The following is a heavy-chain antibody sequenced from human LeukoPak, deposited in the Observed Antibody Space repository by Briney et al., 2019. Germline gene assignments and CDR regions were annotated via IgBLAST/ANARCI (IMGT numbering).Heavy chain of an antibody. D-gene: IGHD1-26*01. J-gene: IGHJ2*01. V-gene: IGHV4-59*08. CDR3: ARTGGSYYDRHYWYFDL. CDR1: GGSISSYY. CDR2: IYYSGST. Sequence: SETLSLTCTVSGGSISSYYWSWIRQPLGKGLEWIGYIYYSGSTNYNPSLKSRVTISVDTSKNQFSLKLSSVTAADTAVYYCARTGGSYYDRHYWYFDLWGRGTLVTVSS.